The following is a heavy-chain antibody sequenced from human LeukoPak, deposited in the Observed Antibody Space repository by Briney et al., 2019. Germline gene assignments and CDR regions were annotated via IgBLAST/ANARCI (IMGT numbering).Heavy chain of an antibody. J-gene: IGHJ4*02. CDR3: ARDLGGYYDSSGYWNY. D-gene: IGHD3-22*01. CDR1: GFTFSSYS. Sequence: PGGSLRLSCAASGFTFSSYSMNWLRQAPGKGLEWVSSISSSSSYIYYADSVKGRFTISRDNAKNSLYLQMNSLRAEDTAVYYCARDLGGYYDSSGYWNYWGQGTLVTVSS. V-gene: IGHV3-21*01. CDR2: ISSSSSYI.